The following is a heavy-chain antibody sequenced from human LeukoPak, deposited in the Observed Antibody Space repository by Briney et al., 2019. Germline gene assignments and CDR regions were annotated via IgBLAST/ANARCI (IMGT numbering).Heavy chain of an antibody. V-gene: IGHV1-18*01. CDR1: GYTFTSYG. J-gene: IGHJ6*02. Sequence: ASVKVSCKASGYTFTSYGISWVRQAPGQGLEWMGWISAYNGNTNYAQKLQGRVTMTTDTSTSTAYMELRSLRSDDTAVYYCARKGGLGYQLLYYYYYGMDVWGQGTTVTVSS. CDR3: ARKGGLGYQLLYYYYYGMDV. D-gene: IGHD2-2*01. CDR2: ISAYNGNT.